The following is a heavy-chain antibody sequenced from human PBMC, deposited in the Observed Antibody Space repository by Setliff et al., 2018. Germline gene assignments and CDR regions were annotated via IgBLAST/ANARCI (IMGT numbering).Heavy chain of an antibody. D-gene: IGHD3-3*01. J-gene: IGHJ5*02. Sequence: ASVKVSCKASGYTFTSYAMNWVRQAPGQGLEWMGWINTNTGNPTYAQGFTGRLVFSLDTSVSTAYLQISSLKAEDTAVYYCARGPLHYDFWSGYYTVSWFDPWGQGTLVTVYS. V-gene: IGHV7-4-1*02. CDR2: INTNTGNP. CDR3: ARGPLHYDFWSGYYTVSWFDP. CDR1: GYTFTSYA.